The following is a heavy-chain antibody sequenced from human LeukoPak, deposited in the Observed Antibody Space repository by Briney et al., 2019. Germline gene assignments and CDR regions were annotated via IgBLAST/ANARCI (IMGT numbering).Heavy chain of an antibody. V-gene: IGHV4-38-2*02. Sequence: SETLSLTCTVSGYSISSGYYWGWIRQPPGKGLEWIGRIYTSGSTNYNPSLKSRVTMSVDTSKNQFSLKLSSVTAADTAVYYCARDYSYGYYYYYMDVWGKGTTVTISS. CDR3: ARDYSYGYYYYYMDV. J-gene: IGHJ6*03. CDR1: GYSISSGYY. CDR2: IYTSGST. D-gene: IGHD5-18*01.